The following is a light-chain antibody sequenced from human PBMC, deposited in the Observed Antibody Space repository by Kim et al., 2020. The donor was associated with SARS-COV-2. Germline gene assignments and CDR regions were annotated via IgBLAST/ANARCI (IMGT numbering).Light chain of an antibody. CDR2: DAT. CDR1: QSVDRW. J-gene: IGKJ2*03. V-gene: IGKV1-5*01. Sequence: ILLTQSPSTLSASIGDRVSITCRASQSVDRWLAWYQQRPGKAPKLLIYDATDLKSGVPSRFSGRGSVTEFTLTITSLQPDDFGTYYCQQYSTYSYSLGQGTKLEI. CDR3: QQYSTYSYS.